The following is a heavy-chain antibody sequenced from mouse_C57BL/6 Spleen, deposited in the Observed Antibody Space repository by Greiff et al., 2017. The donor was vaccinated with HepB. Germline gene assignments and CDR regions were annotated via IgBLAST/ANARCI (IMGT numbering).Heavy chain of an antibody. J-gene: IGHJ4*01. Sequence: VQLKESGPGLVQPSQSLSITCTVSGFSLPSYGVHWVRQSPGKGLEWLGVIWSGGSTDYNAAFISRLSISKDNSKSQVFFKMNSLQADDTAIYYCARNGGIYYYGSGAMDYWGQGTSVTVSS. CDR2: IWSGGST. V-gene: IGHV2-2*01. CDR1: GFSLPSYG. D-gene: IGHD1-1*01. CDR3: ARNGGIYYYGSGAMDY.